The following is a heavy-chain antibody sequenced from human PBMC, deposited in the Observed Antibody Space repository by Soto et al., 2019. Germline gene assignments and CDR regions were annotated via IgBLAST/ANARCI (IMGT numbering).Heavy chain of an antibody. CDR1: GYTFTRYV. V-gene: IGHV1-18*01. CDR3: ARDVSLIAAAAWV. J-gene: IGHJ4*02. D-gene: IGHD6-13*01. Sequence: VQLLQSGAEVKKPGASVQVSCQASGYTFTRYVVTWARQAPGQGREWMGWVSPYNGNTNYAQKFQGSVTMNTDTSMSTVYIALRSLKSDDTAVYYWARDVSLIAAAAWVWGQGTLVTVSS. CDR2: VSPYNGNT.